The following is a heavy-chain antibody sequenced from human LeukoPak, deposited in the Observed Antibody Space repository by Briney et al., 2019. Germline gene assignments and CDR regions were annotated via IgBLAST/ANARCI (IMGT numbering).Heavy chain of an antibody. D-gene: IGHD1-26*01. J-gene: IGHJ4*02. Sequence: PSETLSLTCTVSGDSISSGNYYWSWIRQPAGKGLEWIGRIYTSGSTNYNPSLKSRVTISVDTSKNQFSLKVTSVTAADTVVYYCASSEWELRGMAIDYWGQGTLVTVSS. CDR2: IYTSGST. CDR1: GDSISSGNYY. V-gene: IGHV4-61*02. CDR3: ASSEWELRGMAIDY.